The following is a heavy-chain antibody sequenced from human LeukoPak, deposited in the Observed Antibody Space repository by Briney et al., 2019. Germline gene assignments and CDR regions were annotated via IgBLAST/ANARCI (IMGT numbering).Heavy chain of an antibody. Sequence: SETLSLTCTVSGGSIGSDYWSWIRQPPGKGLEWIGYIYYSGSTNYNPSLKSRVTISVDTSKNQFSLKLSSVTAADTAVYYCARPPRGYHFDYWGQGTLVTVSS. CDR2: IYYSGST. CDR3: ARPPRGYHFDY. V-gene: IGHV4-59*01. CDR1: GGSIGSDY. D-gene: IGHD5-18*01. J-gene: IGHJ4*02.